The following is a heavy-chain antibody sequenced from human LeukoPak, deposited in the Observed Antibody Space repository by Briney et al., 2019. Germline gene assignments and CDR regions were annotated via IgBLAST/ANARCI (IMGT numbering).Heavy chain of an antibody. CDR3: ARYRVGDYYYYYMDV. Sequence: ASVKVSCKASGYTFTSYGISWVRQAPGQGLEWMGWISAYNGNTNYAQKLQGRVNMTTDTSTSTANMELRSLRSDDTAVYYCARYRVGDYYYYYMDVWGKGTTVTVSS. J-gene: IGHJ6*03. CDR1: GYTFTSYG. V-gene: IGHV1-18*01. CDR2: ISAYNGNT.